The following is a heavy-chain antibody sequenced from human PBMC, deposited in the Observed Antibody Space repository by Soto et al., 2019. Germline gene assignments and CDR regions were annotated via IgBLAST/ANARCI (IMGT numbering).Heavy chain of an antibody. Sequence: QMQLVQSGAEVKQTGSSVTVSCKALGNTFSYRYLHWVRQAPGQALEWMGWSTPFSGDVHYAQKFQERVTLTRDRSINTAYMRMSSLRPEDTAIYFCASGGAGSGPFTWELPDHWGQGTLVTVSS. CDR2: STPFSGDV. CDR3: ASGGAGSGPFTWELPDH. CDR1: GNTFSYRY. J-gene: IGHJ4*02. D-gene: IGHD1-26*01. V-gene: IGHV1-45*02.